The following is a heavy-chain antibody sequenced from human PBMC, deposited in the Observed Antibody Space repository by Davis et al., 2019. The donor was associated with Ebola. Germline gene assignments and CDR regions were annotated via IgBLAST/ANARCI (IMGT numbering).Heavy chain of an antibody. CDR1: GGSMINYY. Sequence: PSETLSLTCTISGGSMINYYWSWIRKPAGKELEWIGRIYISGSTNYNPSLKSRVTMSVDTSKDKFSLKLSSVTATDTAVYHCARVRRNYGDYLNDAFDIWGQGTMVTVSS. CDR2: IYISGST. D-gene: IGHD4-17*01. J-gene: IGHJ3*02. V-gene: IGHV4-4*07. CDR3: ARVRRNYGDYLNDAFDI.